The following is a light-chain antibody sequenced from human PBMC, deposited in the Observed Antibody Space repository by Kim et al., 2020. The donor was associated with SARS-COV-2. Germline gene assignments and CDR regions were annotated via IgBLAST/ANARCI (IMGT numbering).Light chain of an antibody. J-gene: IGLJ2*01. Sequence: SYELTQPPSVSVSPGQTASITCSGDKLGDKYACWYQQKPGQSPVLVIYQDTKRPSGIPERFSGSNSGNTATLTISGTQAMDEADYYCQAWDISTVVFGRGTQLTVL. CDR1: KLGDKY. CDR3: QAWDISTVV. CDR2: QDT. V-gene: IGLV3-1*01.